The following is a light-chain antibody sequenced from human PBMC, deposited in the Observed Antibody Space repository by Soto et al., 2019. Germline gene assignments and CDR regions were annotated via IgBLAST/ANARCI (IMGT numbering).Light chain of an antibody. Sequence: EIVMTQSPATLSVSPRERATLSCRASQSVGNNFAWYQQKPGQAPRLLIYNTSTRATGIPDRFSGSGSGTDFTLSISGLEPEDFAVYYCQQYNNWPRTLGQGTKVDIK. V-gene: IGKV3D-15*01. CDR1: QSVGNN. CDR2: NTS. J-gene: IGKJ1*01. CDR3: QQYNNWPRT.